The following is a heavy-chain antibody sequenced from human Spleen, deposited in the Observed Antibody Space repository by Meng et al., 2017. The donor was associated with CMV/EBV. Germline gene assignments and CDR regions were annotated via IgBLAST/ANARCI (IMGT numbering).Heavy chain of an antibody. D-gene: IGHD2-21*02. Sequence: QVRWQAAGPGPVNPSGALSLTCAVSGGSISSSNWWSWVRQPPGKGLEWIGEIYHSGSTNYNPSLKSRVTISVDKSKNQFSLKLSSVTAADTAVYYCARVVTALWGYYFDYWGQGTLVTVSS. CDR3: ARVVTALWGYYFDY. CDR2: IYHSGST. J-gene: IGHJ4*02. CDR1: GGSISSSNW. V-gene: IGHV4-4*02.